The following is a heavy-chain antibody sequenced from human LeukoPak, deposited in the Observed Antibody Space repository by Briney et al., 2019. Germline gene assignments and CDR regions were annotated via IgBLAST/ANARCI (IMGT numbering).Heavy chain of an antibody. CDR1: GYSISSGYY. J-gene: IGHJ4*02. Sequence: SETLSLTCTVSGYSISSGYYWSWIRQPPGKGLEWIGEINHSGSTNYNPSLKSRVTISVDTSKNQFSLKLSSVTAADTAVYYCARGLGYDYVWGSYRGPFDYWGQGTLVTVSS. V-gene: IGHV4-38-2*02. CDR2: INHSGST. CDR3: ARGLGYDYVWGSYRGPFDY. D-gene: IGHD3-16*02.